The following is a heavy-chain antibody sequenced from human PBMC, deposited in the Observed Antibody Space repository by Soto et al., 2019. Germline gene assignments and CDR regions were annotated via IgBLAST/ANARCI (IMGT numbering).Heavy chain of an antibody. CDR3: ARTYYYGSGRYWHYYGMDV. CDR1: GGTFSSYA. CDR2: IIPIFGTA. J-gene: IGHJ6*02. D-gene: IGHD3-10*01. V-gene: IGHV1-69*13. Sequence: SVKVSCKASGGTFSSYAISWVRQAPGQGLEWMGGIIPIFGTANYAQKFQGRVTITADESTSTAYMELSSLRSEDTAVYYCARTYYYGSGRYWHYYGMDVWGQGTTVTVSS.